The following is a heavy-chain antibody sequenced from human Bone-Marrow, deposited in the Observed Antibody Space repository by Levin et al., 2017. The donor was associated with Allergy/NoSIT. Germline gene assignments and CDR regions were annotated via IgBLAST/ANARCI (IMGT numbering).Heavy chain of an antibody. D-gene: IGHD2-8*01. CDR3: AKGKSPMATRAMDV. V-gene: IGHV3-23*01. CDR2: ITGSGGTT. Sequence: PGGSLRLSCEASGFTFRLYGMNWVRQAPGKGLEWVSAITGSGGTTYYAGSVKGRFTISRDNSKNTVYLHMNSLRVDYTAVYFCAKGKSPMATRAMDVWGKGATVTVSS. J-gene: IGHJ6*03. CDR1: GFTFRLYG.